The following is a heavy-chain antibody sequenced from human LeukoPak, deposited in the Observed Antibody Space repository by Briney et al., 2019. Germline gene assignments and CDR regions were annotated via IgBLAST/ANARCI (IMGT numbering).Heavy chain of an antibody. V-gene: IGHV3-33*06. CDR3: AKADGYMPDY. D-gene: IGHD5-12*01. CDR1: GFTFSYYG. Sequence: GSSLRLSCAASGFTFSYYGMHRVRQAPGKGLDWVAIIWYDGGIKYYADSVKGRFTISKDNSENMLYLQMNSLRAEDTGVYYCAKADGYMPDYWGRGTLVTVSS. J-gene: IGHJ4*02. CDR2: IWYDGGIK.